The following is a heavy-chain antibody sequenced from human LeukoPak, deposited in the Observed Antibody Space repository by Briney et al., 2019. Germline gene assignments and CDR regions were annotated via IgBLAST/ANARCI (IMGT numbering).Heavy chain of an antibody. CDR2: IYHSGST. Sequence: PSETLSLTCTVSGYSISSGYYWGWIRQPPGKGLEWIGSIYHSGSTYYNPSLKSRVTISVDTSKNQFSLKLSSVTAADTAVYYCARGYYDSSANTPEPHFQHWGQGTLVTVSS. J-gene: IGHJ1*01. CDR3: ARGYYDSSANTPEPHFQH. V-gene: IGHV4-38-2*02. CDR1: GYSISSGYY. D-gene: IGHD3-22*01.